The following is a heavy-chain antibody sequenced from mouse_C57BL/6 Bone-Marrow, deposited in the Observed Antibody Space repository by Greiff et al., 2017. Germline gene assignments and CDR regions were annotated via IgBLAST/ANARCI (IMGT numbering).Heavy chain of an antibody. CDR1: GYTFTSYW. D-gene: IGHD1-1*01. V-gene: IGHV1-50*01. CDR3: ARKKWGYYGGAMDY. CDR2: IDPADSYT. J-gene: IGHJ4*01. Sequence: QVQLQQPGAELVKPGASVKLSCKASGYTFTSYWMQWVKQRPGQGLEWIGEIDPADSYTNYNQKFKGKATLTVDTSSSTAYMQLSSLTSEDSAVYYCARKKWGYYGGAMDYWGQGTSVTVSS.